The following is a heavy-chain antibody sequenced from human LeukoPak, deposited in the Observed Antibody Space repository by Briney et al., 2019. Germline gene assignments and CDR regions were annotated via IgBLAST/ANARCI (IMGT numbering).Heavy chain of an antibody. J-gene: IGHJ5*02. D-gene: IGHD3-10*01. CDR3: ARYRLGMVRGFDP. CDR2: INPSGGST. Sequence: GASVKVSCKASGYTFTSYYMHWVRQAPGQGLEWMGIINPSGGSTSYAQKFQGRVTMTRDTSTSTVYMEPSSLRSEDTAVYYCARYRLGMVRGFDPWSQGTLVTVSS. CDR1: GYTFTSYY. V-gene: IGHV1-46*01.